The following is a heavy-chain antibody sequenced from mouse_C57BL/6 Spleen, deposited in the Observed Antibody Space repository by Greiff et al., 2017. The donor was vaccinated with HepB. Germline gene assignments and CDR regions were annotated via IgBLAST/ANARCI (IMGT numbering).Heavy chain of an antibody. CDR3: ARPEYYCSGQFAY. D-gene: IGHD1-1*01. CDR1: GYTFTSYC. CDR2: IKPSNGGT. Sequence: QVQLQQPGTELVKPGASVKLSCKASGYTFTSYCMHWVKQRPGQGLEWIGWIKPSNGGTNYNEKFKSKATLTVDKSSSTAYMQLSSLTSEDSAVYSCARPEYYCSGQFAYWGQGTLVTVSA. J-gene: IGHJ3*01. V-gene: IGHV1-53*01.